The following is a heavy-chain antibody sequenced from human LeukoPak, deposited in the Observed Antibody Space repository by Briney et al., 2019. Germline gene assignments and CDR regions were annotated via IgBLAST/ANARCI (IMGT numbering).Heavy chain of an antibody. D-gene: IGHD3-22*01. CDR3: AKGGGYDSGYYYMDA. CDR2: ICGSGGCT. CDR1: GFTSSSYG. V-gene: IGHV3-23*01. Sequence: GGSLRLSCAASGFTSSSYGMSWVRQAPGKGLEWVSAICGSGGCTYYADSVKGRFTISRDNSKNTLYLQMNSLRAEDTAVYYCAKGGGYDSGYYYMDAWGKGTTVTISS. J-gene: IGHJ6*03.